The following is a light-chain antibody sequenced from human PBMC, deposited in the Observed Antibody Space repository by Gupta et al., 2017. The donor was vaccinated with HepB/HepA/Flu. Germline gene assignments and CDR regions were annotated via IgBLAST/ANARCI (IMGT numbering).Light chain of an antibody. CDR1: QSILRY. CDR2: TAS. Sequence: IQRTQSPYSLSASVGDRVTITCRSSQSILRYLNWFQKKPGKAPHLLIYTASTLQSGVPSRFSGSESETDFTLNISSLQPEDFATYYCQQTYSVPQTFGPGTKVDIK. CDR3: QQTYSVPQT. V-gene: IGKV1-39*01. J-gene: IGKJ3*01.